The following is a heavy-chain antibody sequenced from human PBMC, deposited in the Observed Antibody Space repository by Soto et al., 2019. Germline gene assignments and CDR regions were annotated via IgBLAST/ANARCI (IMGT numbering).Heavy chain of an antibody. V-gene: IGHV1-69*06. J-gene: IGHJ3*02. Sequence: QVQLVQSGAEVKKPGSSVKVSCKASGGTFSSYAISWVRQAPGQGLEWMGGIIPIFGTANYAQKFQGRVTITADKSTSTAYMELSSLRSEDTAVYYCARESECSSTSCFFEDAFDIWGQGTTVTVSS. CDR3: ARESECSSTSCFFEDAFDI. CDR1: GGTFSSYA. CDR2: IIPIFGTA. D-gene: IGHD2-2*01.